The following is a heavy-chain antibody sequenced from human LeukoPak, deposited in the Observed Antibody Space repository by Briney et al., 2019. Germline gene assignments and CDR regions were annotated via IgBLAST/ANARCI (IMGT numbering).Heavy chain of an antibody. V-gene: IGHV3-49*04. CDR3: TRDARPIYYYDSSGYYPNWFDP. D-gene: IGHD3-22*01. CDR2: IRSKAYGGTT. CDR1: GFTFGDYA. J-gene: IGHJ5*02. Sequence: GGSLRLSCTASGFTFGDYAMSWVRQAPGKGLEWVGFIRSKAYGGTTEYAASVKGRFTISRDDSKSIAYLQMNSLKTEDAAVYYCTRDARPIYYYDSSGYYPNWFDPWGQGTLVTVSS.